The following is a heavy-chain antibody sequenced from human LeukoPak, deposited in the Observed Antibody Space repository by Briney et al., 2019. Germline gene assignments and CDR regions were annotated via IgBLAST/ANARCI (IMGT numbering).Heavy chain of an antibody. J-gene: IGHJ4*02. CDR1: GFTFSSYA. CDR2: ISGSGGST. CDR3: AKDILTGYPSSLTFDY. D-gene: IGHD3-9*01. V-gene: IGHV3-23*01. Sequence: GGSLRLSCAASGFTFSSYAMSCVRQAPGKGLEWVSAISGSGGSTYYADSVKGRFTISRDNSKNTLYLQMNSLRAEDTAVYYCAKDILTGYPSSLTFDYWGQGTLVTVSS.